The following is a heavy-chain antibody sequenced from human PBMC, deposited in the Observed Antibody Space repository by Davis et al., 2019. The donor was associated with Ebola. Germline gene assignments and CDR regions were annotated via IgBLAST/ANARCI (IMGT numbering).Heavy chain of an antibody. J-gene: IGHJ4*02. V-gene: IGHV3-30*02. CDR1: GFTFRDYG. D-gene: IGHD3-9*01. Sequence: PGGSLRLSCTASGFTFRDYGMHWVRQAPGKGLEWVAVMPHDGSNPWYADAVKGRFTVSRDNSKNTLYLQMNSLRAEDTAVYYCAKDHVLRYFGYFDYWGQGTLVTVSS. CDR3: AKDHVLRYFGYFDY. CDR2: MPHDGSNP.